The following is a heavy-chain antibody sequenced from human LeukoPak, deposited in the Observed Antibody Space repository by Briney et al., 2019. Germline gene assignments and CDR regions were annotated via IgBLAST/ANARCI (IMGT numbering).Heavy chain of an antibody. V-gene: IGHV3-48*01. D-gene: IGHD3-3*01. CDR2: IRSSSSTI. Sequence: PPGGSLRLSCAASGFTFSSYSMNWVRQAPGKGLEWVSYIRSSSSTIYYADSVRGRFTISTDNANNSLYLQMNSLRAEDTAVYYCARSLRNAFDIWGQGTMVTVSS. CDR3: ARSLRNAFDI. CDR1: GFTFSSYS. J-gene: IGHJ3*02.